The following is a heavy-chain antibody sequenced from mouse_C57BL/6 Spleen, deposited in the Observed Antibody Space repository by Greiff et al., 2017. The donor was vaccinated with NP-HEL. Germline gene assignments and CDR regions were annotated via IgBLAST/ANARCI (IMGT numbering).Heavy chain of an antibody. D-gene: IGHD1-1*01. V-gene: IGHV5-12*01. CDR1: GFTFSDYY. Sequence: EVKLVESGGGLVQPGGSLKLSCAASGFTFSDYYMYWVRQTPEKRLEWVAYISNGGGSTYYPDTVKGRFTISRDNAKNTLYLQMSRLKSEDTAMYYCARHADYYGSSYAMDYWGQGTSVTVSS. CDR2: ISNGGGST. CDR3: ARHADYYGSSYAMDY. J-gene: IGHJ4*01.